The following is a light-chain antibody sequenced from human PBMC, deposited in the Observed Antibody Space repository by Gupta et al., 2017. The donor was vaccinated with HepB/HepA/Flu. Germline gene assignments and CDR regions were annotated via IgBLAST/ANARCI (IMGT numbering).Light chain of an antibody. V-gene: IGKV1-39*01. CDR1: QSISSY. J-gene: IGKJ1*01. CDR2: ASS. Sequence: DIQMTQSPSSLSASVGDRVTITCRASQSISSYLNWYQQKPGKASKLLIYASSSLQSGVPSRFSGSGSGTDFTLTISSLQPEDFATYYCQQSYSTPWKFGQGTKVEIK. CDR3: QQSYSTPWK.